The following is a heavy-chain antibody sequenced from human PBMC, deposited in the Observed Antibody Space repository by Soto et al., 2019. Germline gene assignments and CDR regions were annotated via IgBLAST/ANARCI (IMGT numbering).Heavy chain of an antibody. CDR2: ISSSSSTI. J-gene: IGHJ4*02. CDR3: ARDFYGSGSYYMGRFDY. V-gene: IGHV3-48*01. Sequence: EVQLVESGGGLVQPGGSLRLSCAASGFTFSSYSMNWVRQAPGKGLEWVSYISSSSSTIYYAASVKGRFTISRDNAKNSLYLQMNSLRAADTAVYYCARDFYGSGSYYMGRFDYWGQGTLVTVSS. D-gene: IGHD3-10*01. CDR1: GFTFSSYS.